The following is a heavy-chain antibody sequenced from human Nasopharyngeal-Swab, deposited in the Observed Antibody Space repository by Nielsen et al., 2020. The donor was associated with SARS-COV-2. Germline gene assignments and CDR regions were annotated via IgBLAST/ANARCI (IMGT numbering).Heavy chain of an antibody. V-gene: IGHV3-7*04. Sequence: GESLKISCAASGFTFSSYWMSWVRQAPGKGLEWVANIKQDGSARYYVDSVRGRFTVSRDNPKNSLYLQMNNLRVEDTALYYCAGESGPNGFDIWGQGAMITVSS. CDR1: GFTFSSYW. CDR3: AGESGPNGFDI. D-gene: IGHD2-15*01. CDR2: IKQDGSAR. J-gene: IGHJ3*02.